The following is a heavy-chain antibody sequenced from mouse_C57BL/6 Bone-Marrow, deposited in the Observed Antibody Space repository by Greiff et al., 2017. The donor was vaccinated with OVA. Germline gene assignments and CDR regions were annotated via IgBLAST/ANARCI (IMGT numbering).Heavy chain of an antibody. CDR3: ARQGIYYYGSSPAWFAY. J-gene: IGHJ3*01. Sequence: EVNLVDSGGGLVQPGGSLKLSCAASGFTFSDYYMYLVRQTPEKRLEWVAYISNGGGSTYYPDTVKGRFTISRDNAKNTLYRQMSRLKSEDTAMYYCARQGIYYYGSSPAWFAYWGQGTLVTVSA. CDR1: GFTFSDYY. D-gene: IGHD1-1*01. CDR2: ISNGGGST. V-gene: IGHV5-12*01.